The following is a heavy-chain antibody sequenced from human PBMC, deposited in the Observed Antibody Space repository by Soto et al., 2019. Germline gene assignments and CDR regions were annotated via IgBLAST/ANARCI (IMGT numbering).Heavy chain of an antibody. Sequence: GASGKGSCMASTYTFINYGIGWVRQAPGHGLELMGWVSPSYGKTYYAQKFQGRVTITADESTSTAYMELSSLRSEDTAVYYCARDVGYSSGWYPFWGQGTLVTVSS. CDR3: ARDVGYSSGWYPF. V-gene: IGHV1-18*04. CDR1: TYTFINYG. D-gene: IGHD6-19*01. CDR2: VSPSYGKT. J-gene: IGHJ4*02.